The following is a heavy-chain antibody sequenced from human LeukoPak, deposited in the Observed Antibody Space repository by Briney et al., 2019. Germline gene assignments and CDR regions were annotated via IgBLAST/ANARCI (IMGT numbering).Heavy chain of an antibody. J-gene: IGHJ4*02. CDR1: GFTVSSYY. CDR3: ARGAYYYED. D-gene: IGHD3-22*01. Sequence: HPGGSLRLSCAASGFTVSSYYMSWVRRAPGKGLEWVSIIHSGGDTFYADSVKGRFTISRDNSKNTLYLQMNSLRAEDTAVYYCARGAYYYEDWGQGTLVTVSS. CDR2: IHSGGDT. V-gene: IGHV3-53*01.